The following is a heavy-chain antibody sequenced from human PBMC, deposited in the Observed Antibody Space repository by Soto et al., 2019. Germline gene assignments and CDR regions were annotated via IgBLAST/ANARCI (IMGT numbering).Heavy chain of an antibody. Sequence: QVQLVQSGAEVKKPGSSVKVSCKASGGTFSSYAISWVRQAPGQGLEWMGGIIPIFGTANYAQKFQGRVTITADESTSTAYMELSSLRSEDTAVYYCARGGYSYGYSHYYGMDVWGQGTMVTVSS. CDR1: GGTFSSYA. V-gene: IGHV1-69*12. D-gene: IGHD5-18*01. CDR3: ARGGYSYGYSHYYGMDV. CDR2: IIPIFGTA. J-gene: IGHJ6*02.